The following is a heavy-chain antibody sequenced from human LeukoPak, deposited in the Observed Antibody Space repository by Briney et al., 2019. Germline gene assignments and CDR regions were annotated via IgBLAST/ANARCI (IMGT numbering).Heavy chain of an antibody. Sequence: GGSLRLSCAASGFTFSSYAMSWVRQAPGKGLEWVSVISGSGGSTYYADSVKGRFTISRDNSKNTLYLQMNSLRAEDTAVYYCAKGSSSWYRGSHYFDYWGQGTLVTVSS. CDR2: ISGSGGST. CDR3: AKGSSSWYRGSHYFDY. CDR1: GFTFSSYA. J-gene: IGHJ4*02. D-gene: IGHD6-13*01. V-gene: IGHV3-23*01.